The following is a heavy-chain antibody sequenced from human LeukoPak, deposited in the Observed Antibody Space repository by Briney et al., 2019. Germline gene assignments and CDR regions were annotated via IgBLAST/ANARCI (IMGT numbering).Heavy chain of an antibody. J-gene: IGHJ4*02. Sequence: GGSLRLSCAASGFTFSSYAMSWVRQAPGKGLEWVSAISGSGGSTYYADSVKGRFTISRDNSRNTLYLQMNSLRAEDTAVYYCARGVDIVVVPAGPLDYWGQGTLVTVSS. CDR2: ISGSGGST. CDR3: ARGVDIVVVPAGPLDY. CDR1: GFTFSSYA. V-gene: IGHV3-23*01. D-gene: IGHD2-2*03.